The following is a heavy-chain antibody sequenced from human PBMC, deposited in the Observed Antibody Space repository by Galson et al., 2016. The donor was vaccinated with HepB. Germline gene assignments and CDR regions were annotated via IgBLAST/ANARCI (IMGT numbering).Heavy chain of an antibody. J-gene: IGHJ6*01. D-gene: IGHD5-18*01. CDR3: ARDGPGGYSFHQGPIRLPPGALLQEHL. CDR2: VSGSSRA. V-gene: IGHV3-23*01. Sequence: SLRLSCAASGFTFSSYAMSWVRQAPGKGLEWVSAVSGSSRAYYADSVKGRFTISRDNSKNTLYLQMNSLRAEDTAVYYCARDGPGGYSFHQGPIRLPPGALLQEHLWG. CDR1: GFTFSSYA.